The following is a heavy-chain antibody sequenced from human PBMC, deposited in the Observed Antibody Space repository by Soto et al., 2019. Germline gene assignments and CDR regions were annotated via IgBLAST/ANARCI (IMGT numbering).Heavy chain of an antibody. CDR3: AREDWNDGHYCGMGV. CDR2: IWHDGSKK. Sequence: QVQVVESGGGVVQPGRSLRLSCAASGFTFSSYTMYWVRQAPGKGLEGVAVIWHDGSKKYYVDSVKGRFTISRDNSKNTMYLQMNSLRAEDTAVYYCAREDWNDGHYCGMGVWGQGTTVTVSS. D-gene: IGHD1-1*01. CDR1: GFTFSSYT. V-gene: IGHV3-33*01. J-gene: IGHJ6*02.